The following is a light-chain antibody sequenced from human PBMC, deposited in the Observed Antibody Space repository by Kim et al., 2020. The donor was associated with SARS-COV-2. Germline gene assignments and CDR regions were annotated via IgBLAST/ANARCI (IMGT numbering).Light chain of an antibody. CDR2: GAS. Sequence: PGERATLSCRASQRVSSTYLAWYQQKPGQAPRLLIYGASSRATGIPDRFSGSGSGTDFTLTISRLEPEDFAVYYCQQYGSSPPTTFGQGTRLEIK. J-gene: IGKJ5*01. CDR3: QQYGSSPPTT. V-gene: IGKV3-20*01. CDR1: QRVSSTY.